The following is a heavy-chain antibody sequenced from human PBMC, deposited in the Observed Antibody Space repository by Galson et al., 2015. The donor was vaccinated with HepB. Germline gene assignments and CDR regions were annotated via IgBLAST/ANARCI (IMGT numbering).Heavy chain of an antibody. J-gene: IGHJ4*02. CDR1: GFTFDDYA. D-gene: IGHD3-10*01. Sequence: SLRLSCAASGFTFDDYAMYWVRQTPGKGLEWVAGTGSNSNFRGYMDSVRGRFAISRDNAQNSLYLQMNSLRIEDTAFYYCAKDISPEGRFGEFPFDSWGQGTLVIVSS. CDR2: TGSNSNFR. CDR3: AKDISPEGRFGEFPFDS. V-gene: IGHV3-9*01.